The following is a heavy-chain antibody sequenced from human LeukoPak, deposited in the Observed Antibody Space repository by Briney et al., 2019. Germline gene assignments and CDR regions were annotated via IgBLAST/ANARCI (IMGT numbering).Heavy chain of an antibody. CDR3: ARRDYGDSGYFFDY. J-gene: IGHJ4*02. CDR1: GGSFSGYY. CDR2: INHSGST. D-gene: IGHD4-17*01. Sequence: SETLSLTCAVYGGSFSGYYWSWIRQPPGKGLEWIGEINHSGSTNCNPSLKSRVTISVDTSKNQFSLKLSSVTAADTAVYYCARRDYGDSGYFFDYWGQGTLVTVSS. V-gene: IGHV4-34*01.